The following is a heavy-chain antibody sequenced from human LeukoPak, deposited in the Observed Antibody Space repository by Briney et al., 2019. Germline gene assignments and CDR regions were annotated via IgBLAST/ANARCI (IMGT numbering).Heavy chain of an antibody. CDR3: ASAPRYQLLLEAFDI. D-gene: IGHD2-2*01. J-gene: IGHJ3*02. Sequence: SVKVSCKASGYTFTGYYMHWVRQAPGQGLEWMGGIIPIFGTANYAQKFQGRVTITADESTSTAYMELSSLRSEDTAVYYCASAPRYQLLLEAFDIWGQGTMVTVSS. CDR1: GYTFTGYY. V-gene: IGHV1-69*13. CDR2: IIPIFGTA.